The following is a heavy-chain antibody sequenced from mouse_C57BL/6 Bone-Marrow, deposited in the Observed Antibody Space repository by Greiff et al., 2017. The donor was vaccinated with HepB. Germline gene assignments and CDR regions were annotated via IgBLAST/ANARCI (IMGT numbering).Heavy chain of an antibody. CDR2: IYPGDGDT. J-gene: IGHJ3*01. D-gene: IGHD1-1*01. V-gene: IGHV1-82*01. Sequence: VQLQQSGPELVKPGASVKISCKASGYAFSSSWMNWVKQRPGKGLEWIGRIYPGDGDTNYNGKFKGKATLTADKSSSTAYMQLSSLTSEDSAVYFCASGTTVVGAYWGQGTLVTVSA. CDR3: ASGTTVVGAY. CDR1: GYAFSSSW.